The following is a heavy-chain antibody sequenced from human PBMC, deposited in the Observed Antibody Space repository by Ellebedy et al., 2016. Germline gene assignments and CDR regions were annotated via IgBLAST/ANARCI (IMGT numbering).Heavy chain of an antibody. CDR2: IFSGGNT. Sequence: GESLKISCAASGFTVSTNYTKWVRQAPGKGLEWVSAIFSGGNTYCADSVKGRFTISRDNSKNTLYLQMNSLRAEDTAVYYCARGVGSGWFDPWGQGTLVTVSS. CDR1: GFTVSTNY. V-gene: IGHV3-53*01. D-gene: IGHD2-15*01. J-gene: IGHJ5*02. CDR3: ARGVGSGWFDP.